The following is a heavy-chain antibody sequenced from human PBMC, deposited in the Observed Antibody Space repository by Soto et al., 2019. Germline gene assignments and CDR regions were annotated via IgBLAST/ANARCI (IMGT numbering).Heavy chain of an antibody. CDR1: GYTFTSYG. V-gene: IGHV1-18*01. J-gene: IGHJ4*02. D-gene: IGHD6-13*01. CDR3: AGDWAAAGPFDY. CDR2: ISAYNGNT. Sequence: QVQLVQSGAEVKQPGASVKVSCKASGYTFTSYGISWVRQAPGQGLEWMGWISAYNGNTNYAQQLQGRVTMTTDTSTSTVYMELRSLRSDDTAVYYCAGDWAAAGPFDYWGQGTLVTVSS.